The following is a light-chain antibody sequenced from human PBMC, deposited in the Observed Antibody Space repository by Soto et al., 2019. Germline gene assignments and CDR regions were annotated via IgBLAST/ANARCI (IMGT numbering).Light chain of an antibody. J-gene: IGLJ3*02. CDR3: GTWDPSLTAGV. CDR1: SSNIGNNY. Sequence: QSVLTQPPSVSAAPGQKVTISCSGSSSNIGNNYVSWYQQLPGTAPKLLIYDNNKRPSGIPDRFSGSKSGTSATLGITGLQTGDEATYYCGTWDPSLTAGVFGGGTKLTVL. V-gene: IGLV1-51*01. CDR2: DNN.